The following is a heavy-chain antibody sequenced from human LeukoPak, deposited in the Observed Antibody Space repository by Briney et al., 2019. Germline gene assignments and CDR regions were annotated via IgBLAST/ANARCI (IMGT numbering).Heavy chain of an antibody. V-gene: IGHV4-38-2*01. CDR1: GYSIRSGDY. J-gene: IGHJ4*02. CDR2: IYHSGST. D-gene: IGHD4-11*01. Sequence: KPSETLSLTCAVSGYSIRSGDYWGWIRQSPGKGLEWIGSIYHSGSTHYNPSLKSRVTISVDTSKNQFSLMLSSVTAADTAVYYRARNRSLTTTPGFDHWGQGTLVTVSS. CDR3: ARNRSLTTTPGFDH.